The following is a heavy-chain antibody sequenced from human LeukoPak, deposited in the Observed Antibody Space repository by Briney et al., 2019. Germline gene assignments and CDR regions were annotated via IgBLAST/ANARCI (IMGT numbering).Heavy chain of an antibody. V-gene: IGHV3-74*01. CDR2: INSDATST. CDR1: GFTYSNYW. D-gene: IGHD4-23*01. CDR3: ARERGNSGFDY. J-gene: IGHJ4*02. Sequence: PSGGSLRLSCAASGFTYSNYWMHWVRQTPGKGLVWVSRINSDATSTSYADSVKGRFTISRDNAKNSLYLQMNSLRAEDTAVYYCARERGNSGFDYWGQGTLVTVSS.